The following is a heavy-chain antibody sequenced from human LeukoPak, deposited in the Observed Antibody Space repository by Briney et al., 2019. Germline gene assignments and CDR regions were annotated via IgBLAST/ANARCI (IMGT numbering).Heavy chain of an antibody. CDR2: ISYDGSNK. D-gene: IGHD2-2*01. Sequence: GGSLRLSCAASGFTFSSYAMHWVRQAPGKGLEWVAVISYDGSNKYYADSVKGRFTISRDKSKNTLYLQMNSLRAEDTAAYYCAKVGHCSSTNCYAEFRFDYWGQGTLVTVSS. J-gene: IGHJ4*02. V-gene: IGHV3-30*04. CDR1: GFTFSSYA. CDR3: AKVGHCSSTNCYAEFRFDY.